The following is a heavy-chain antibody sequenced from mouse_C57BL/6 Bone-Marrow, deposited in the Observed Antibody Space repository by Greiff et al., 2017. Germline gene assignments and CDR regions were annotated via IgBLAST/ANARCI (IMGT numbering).Heavy chain of an antibody. J-gene: IGHJ2*01. V-gene: IGHV1-50*01. CDR1: GYTFTSYW. CDR3: AREVFDY. CDR2: IDPSDSYT. Sequence: VQLQQPGAELVKPGASVKLSCKASGYTFTSYWMQWVKQRPGQGLEWIGEIDPSDSYTNYNQKFKGKATLTVDTSSSTAYMQLSSLTSEDSAVYYGAREVFDYWGQGTTLTVSS.